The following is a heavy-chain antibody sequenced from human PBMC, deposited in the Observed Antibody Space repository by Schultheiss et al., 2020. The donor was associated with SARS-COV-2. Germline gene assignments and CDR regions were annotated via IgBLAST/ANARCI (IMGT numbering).Heavy chain of an antibody. CDR1: GFTFGSYG. V-gene: IGHV3-30*03. J-gene: IGHJ4*02. CDR3: ARDQNGYGINVYYFDY. CDR2: ISYDGNNE. Sequence: GGSLRLSCAASGFTFGSYGMHWVRQAPGKGLEWVAVISYDGNNEYYADSLKGRFTISRDNSKHTLFLQMNSLGAGDTAVYYCARDQNGYGINVYYFDYWGQGTLVTVSS. D-gene: IGHD5-12*01.